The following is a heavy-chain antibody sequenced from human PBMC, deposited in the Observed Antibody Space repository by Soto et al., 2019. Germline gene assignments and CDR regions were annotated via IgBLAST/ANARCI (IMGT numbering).Heavy chain of an antibody. Sequence: SETLSLTCTVSGGSISSGDYYWSWIRQPPGKGLEWIGYIYYSGSTYYNPSLKSRATISVDTSKNQFSLKLSSVTAADTAVYYCARAPRVYYYYVWGSYRPHPGYFDYWGQGTLVTVSS. J-gene: IGHJ4*02. V-gene: IGHV4-30-4*01. CDR3: ARAPRVYYYYVWGSYRPHPGYFDY. CDR2: IYYSGST. D-gene: IGHD3-16*02. CDR1: GGSISSGDYY.